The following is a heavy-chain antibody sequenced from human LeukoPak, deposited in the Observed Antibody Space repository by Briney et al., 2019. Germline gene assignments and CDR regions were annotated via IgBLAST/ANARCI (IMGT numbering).Heavy chain of an antibody. CDR3: AKDRRYSNYEPGYYYYGMDV. CDR1: GFTFSDYA. J-gene: IGHJ6*02. V-gene: IGHV3-23*01. D-gene: IGHD4-11*01. CDR2: ISAGGSNT. Sequence: PGGSLRLSCAASGFTFSDYAMTWVRQAPGKGLEWVSTISAGGSNTYYADAVKGRFTISRDSSKNTLYLQMNSLRAEDTAVYYYAKDRRYSNYEPGYYYYGMDVWGQGTTVTVSS.